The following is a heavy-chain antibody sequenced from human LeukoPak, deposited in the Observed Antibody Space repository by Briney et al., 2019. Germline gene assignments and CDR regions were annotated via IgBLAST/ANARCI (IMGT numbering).Heavy chain of an antibody. J-gene: IGHJ4*02. Sequence: GGSLRLSCAASGFTFNNYAMNWVRQAPGKGLEWVSGISGSGGSTYYADSVKGRFTISRDNSKNTLYLQMNSLRAEDTAVYYCARVAYYYGSGSYSAFDYWGQGTLVTVSS. CDR2: ISGSGGST. D-gene: IGHD3-10*01. CDR1: GFTFNNYA. CDR3: ARVAYYYGSGSYSAFDY. V-gene: IGHV3-23*01.